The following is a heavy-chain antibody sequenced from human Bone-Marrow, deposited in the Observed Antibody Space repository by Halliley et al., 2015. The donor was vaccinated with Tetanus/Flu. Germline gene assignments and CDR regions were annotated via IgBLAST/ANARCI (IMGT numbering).Heavy chain of an antibody. CDR3: ARGSDFYHGMDV. Sequence: EGGGRFYPSGGTDYTPPLKSRLTISADIPKTKFFRGLKSVTAADTAIYYCARGSDFYHGMDVWGQGITVTVSS. V-gene: IGHV4-38-2*02. CDR2: FYPSGGT. J-gene: IGHJ6*02.